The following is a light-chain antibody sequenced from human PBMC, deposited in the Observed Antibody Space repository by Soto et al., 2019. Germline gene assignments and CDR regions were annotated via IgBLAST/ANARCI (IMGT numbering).Light chain of an antibody. CDR2: AAS. CDR3: LQRDTYS. V-gene: IGKV1-17*01. Sequence: DIQMTQSPSSLSASVGDRVTITSRASQDIRNDLDCYQQKPGKAPKRLIYAASSLQNGAPSRFSGSGSGTEFTLTISSLQPEDFATYYCLQRDTYSVGGGTKVEIK. CDR1: QDIRND. J-gene: IGKJ4*01.